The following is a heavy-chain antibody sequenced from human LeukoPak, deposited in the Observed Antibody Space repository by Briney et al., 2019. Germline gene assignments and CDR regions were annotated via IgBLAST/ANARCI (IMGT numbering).Heavy chain of an antibody. CDR1: GCNFIDYY. J-gene: IGHJ4*02. D-gene: IGHD6-19*01. Sequence: ASVKVSCKTSGCNFIDYYIHWVRQAPGQGLEWMGWINPNSGGTNYAQKFQGRVTMTRDTSISTAYMELSRLRSDDTAVYYCARISRAYSSGWYRNFDYWGQGTLVTVSS. CDR2: INPNSGGT. CDR3: ARISRAYSSGWYRNFDY. V-gene: IGHV1-2*02.